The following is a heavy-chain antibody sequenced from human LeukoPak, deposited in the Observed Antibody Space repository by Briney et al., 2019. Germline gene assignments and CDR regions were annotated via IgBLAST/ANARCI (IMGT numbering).Heavy chain of an antibody. D-gene: IGHD4-17*01. CDR3: ASRTVSGYGMDV. V-gene: IGHV3-21*01. Sequence: GGSLRLSCAASGFTFSSYSMNWVRQAPGKGLEWVSSISSSSSYIYYADSVKGRFTISRDNAKNSLYLQMNSLRAEDTAVYYCASRTVSGYGMDVWGQGTTVTVSS. CDR1: GFTFSSYS. J-gene: IGHJ6*02. CDR2: ISSSSSYI.